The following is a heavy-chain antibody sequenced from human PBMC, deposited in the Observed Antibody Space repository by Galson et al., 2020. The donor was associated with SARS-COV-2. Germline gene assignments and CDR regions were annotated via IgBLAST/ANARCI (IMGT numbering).Heavy chain of an antibody. CDR1: GFTSSINY. CDR2: IWYDGSNK. CDR3: ARDSDSITIFGVATNYYYYYGMDV. D-gene: IGHD3-3*01. J-gene: IGHJ6*02. V-gene: IGHV3-33*01. Sequence: SGRSLRLSCAADGFTSSINYMHWVRQAPDKGREWEAVIWYDGSNKYYADSVKGRFTTATDNSKNTLYLQMNSLRAEDTAVYYCARDSDSITIFGVATNYYYYYGMDVWGQGTTVTVSS.